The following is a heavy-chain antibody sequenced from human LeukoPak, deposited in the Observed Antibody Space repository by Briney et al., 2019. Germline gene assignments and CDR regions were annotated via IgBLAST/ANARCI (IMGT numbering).Heavy chain of an antibody. V-gene: IGHV1-46*03. Sequence: ASVKVSCKASGYTFTSYYMHWVRQAPGQGLEWMGIINPSGGSTRYAQKFQGRVTMTRDTSTSTVYMELSSLRSEDTAVYYCARVGPLSSGWSSDAFDIWGQGTMVTVSS. D-gene: IGHD6-19*01. CDR3: ARVGPLSSGWSSDAFDI. J-gene: IGHJ3*02. CDR2: INPSGGST. CDR1: GYTFTSYY.